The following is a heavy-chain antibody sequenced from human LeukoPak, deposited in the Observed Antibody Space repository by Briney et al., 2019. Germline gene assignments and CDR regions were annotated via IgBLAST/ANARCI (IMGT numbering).Heavy chain of an antibody. CDR1: VGSISSSIYY. D-gene: IGHD3-22*01. CDR2: IYYSGST. Sequence: SETLSLTCTVSVGSISSSIYYWGWIRHPPGKSLEVIGYIYYSGSTNYNPSLKSRVTISVDTSKNQFSLKLSSLPAADTAVYYCARVLGYYDSSGYYGGFDPWGQGTLVTVSS. CDR3: ARVLGYYDSSGYYGGFDP. V-gene: IGHV4-61*05. J-gene: IGHJ5*02.